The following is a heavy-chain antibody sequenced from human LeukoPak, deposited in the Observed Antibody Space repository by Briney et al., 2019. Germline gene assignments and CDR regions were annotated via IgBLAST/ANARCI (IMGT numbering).Heavy chain of an antibody. J-gene: IGHJ4*02. V-gene: IGHV4-59*01. Sequence: SETLSLTCTVSGGSISSYYWSWIRQPPGKGLEWIAYVHYSGSTNYNPSLKSRVTISLDMSKNQFSLKLSSVTAADTAVYYCASSHRSGSYYKEYWGQGTLVTVSS. CDR1: GGSISSYY. CDR2: VHYSGST. CDR3: ASSHRSGSYYKEY. D-gene: IGHD3-10*01.